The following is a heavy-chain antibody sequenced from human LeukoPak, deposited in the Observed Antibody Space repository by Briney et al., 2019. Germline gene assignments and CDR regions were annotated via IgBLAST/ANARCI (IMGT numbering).Heavy chain of an antibody. CDR1: GGSISSHY. V-gene: IGHV3-23*01. CDR2: ISGSGSST. CDR3: AKDDGYQVDTAMPLSFDY. D-gene: IGHD5-18*01. Sequence: ETLSLTCTVSGGSISSHYWSWIRQPPGKGLEWVSAISGSGSSTYYADSVKGRFTISRDNSKNTLYLQMNSLRAEDTAVYYCAKDDGYQVDTAMPLSFDYWGQGTLVTVSS. J-gene: IGHJ4*02.